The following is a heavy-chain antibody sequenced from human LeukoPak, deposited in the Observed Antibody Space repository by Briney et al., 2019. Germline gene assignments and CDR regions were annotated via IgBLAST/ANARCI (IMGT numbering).Heavy chain of an antibody. J-gene: IGHJ6*02. CDR3: ASPLVAPYYYYGMDV. CDR1: GFTFSSYA. Sequence: GGSLRLSCAASGFTFSSYAMSWVRQAPGKGLEWVSAISGSGGSTYYADSVKGRFTISRDISKNTLYLQMNSLRAEDTAVYCCASPLVAPYYYYGMDVWGQGTTVTVSS. CDR2: ISGSGGST. D-gene: IGHD5-12*01. V-gene: IGHV3-23*01.